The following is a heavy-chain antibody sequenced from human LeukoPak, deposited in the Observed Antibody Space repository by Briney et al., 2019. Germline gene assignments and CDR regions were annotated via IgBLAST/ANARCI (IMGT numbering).Heavy chain of an antibody. J-gene: IGHJ5*02. CDR2: INHSGST. V-gene: IGHV4-34*01. D-gene: IGHD3-10*01. CDR1: GGSFSGYY. Sequence: KPSETLSLTCAVYGGSFSGYYWSWIRQPPGKGLEWIGEINHSGSTNYNPSLKSRVTISVDTSKNHFSLKLSSVTAADTAVYYCARRYYYVSGSYYNHFDPWGQGTLVTVSS. CDR3: ARRYYYVSGSYYNHFDP.